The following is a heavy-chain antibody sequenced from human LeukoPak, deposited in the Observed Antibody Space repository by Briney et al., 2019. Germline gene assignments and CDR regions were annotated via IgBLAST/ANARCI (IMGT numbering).Heavy chain of an antibody. Sequence: GGSLRLSCAASGFTFSSYTMHWVHQAPGKGLEYVSAISSNGGSTYYADSVKGRFTISRDNSKNTLYLQMGSLRAEDMAVYYCARGYSYGIDYWGQGTLVTVSS. CDR2: ISSNGGST. CDR3: ARGYSYGIDY. V-gene: IGHV3-64*02. CDR1: GFTFSSYT. J-gene: IGHJ4*02. D-gene: IGHD5-18*01.